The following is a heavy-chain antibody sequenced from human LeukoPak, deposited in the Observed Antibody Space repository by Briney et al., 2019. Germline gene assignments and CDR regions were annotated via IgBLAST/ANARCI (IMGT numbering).Heavy chain of an antibody. D-gene: IGHD1-1*01. CDR2: IYGSGST. V-gene: IGHV4-59*01. J-gene: IGHJ5*02. Sequence: SSETLSLTCTVSGGSISSYYWSWIRQPPGKGLEWIGHIYGSGSTNYNPSLKSRVTLSVDTSKNQFSLKLSSVTAADTAVYYCAREGTSGTHLNRFDPWGQGTLVTVSS. CDR1: GGSISSYY. CDR3: AREGTSGTHLNRFDP.